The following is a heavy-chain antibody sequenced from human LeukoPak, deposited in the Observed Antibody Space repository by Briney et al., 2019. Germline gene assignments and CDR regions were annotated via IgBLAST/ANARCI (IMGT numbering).Heavy chain of an antibody. CDR3: ARDWSLPGDPRWFDP. D-gene: IGHD3-10*01. J-gene: IGHJ5*02. CDR2: IYYSGST. Sequence: SQTLSLTCAVSGGSISSGGYYWSWIRQPPGKGLEWIGYIYYSGSTNYNPSLKSRVTISVDTSKNQFSLKLSSVTAADTAVYYCARDWSLPGDPRWFDPWGQGTLVTVSS. CDR1: GGSISSGGYY. V-gene: IGHV4-61*08.